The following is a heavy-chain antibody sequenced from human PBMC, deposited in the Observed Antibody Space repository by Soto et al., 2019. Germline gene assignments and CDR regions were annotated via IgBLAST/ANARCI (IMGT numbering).Heavy chain of an antibody. V-gene: IGHV4-31*03. CDR1: GGSISSGGYY. CDR2: IYYSGST. D-gene: IGHD3-22*01. CDR3: ATGVGAPYYYDSSGGEFDY. Sequence: TSETLSLTCTVSGGSISSGGYYWSWIRQHPGKGLEWIGYIYYSGSTYYNPSLKSRVTISVDTSKNQFSLKLSSVTAADTAVYYCATGVGAPYYYDSSGGEFDYWGQGTLVTVPS. J-gene: IGHJ4*02.